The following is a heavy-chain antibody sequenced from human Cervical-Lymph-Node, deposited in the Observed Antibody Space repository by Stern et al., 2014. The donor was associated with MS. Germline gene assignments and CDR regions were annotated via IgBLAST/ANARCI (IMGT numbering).Heavy chain of an antibody. CDR3: ARGLGYTGLLDP. J-gene: IGHJ5*02. CDR2: INPNSGDT. V-gene: IGHV1-2*06. Sequence: QLVESGAEVKKPGASVKVSCKASGYTFIGFNLHWVRQAPGQGLEWMGRINPNSGDTYYAQNCQGRVTMTRDTSISAAYMELSSLRSDDTAVYFCARGLGYTGLLDPWGQGTLVTVSS. D-gene: IGHD5-12*01. CDR1: GYTFIGFN.